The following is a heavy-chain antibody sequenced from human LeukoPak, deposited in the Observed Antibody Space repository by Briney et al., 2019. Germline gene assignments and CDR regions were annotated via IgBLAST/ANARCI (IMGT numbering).Heavy chain of an antibody. D-gene: IGHD3-22*01. CDR2: IYYSGST. V-gene: IGHV4-39*07. J-gene: IGHJ4*02. CDR1: GGSISSSSYN. Sequence: SETLSLTCTVSGGSISSSSYNWGWIRQPPGKGLEWIGNIYYSGSTYYNPSLKSRVTISVDTSKNQFSLKLSSVTAADTAVYYCARGFDDSTSFDYWGQGTLVTVSS. CDR3: ARGFDDSTSFDY.